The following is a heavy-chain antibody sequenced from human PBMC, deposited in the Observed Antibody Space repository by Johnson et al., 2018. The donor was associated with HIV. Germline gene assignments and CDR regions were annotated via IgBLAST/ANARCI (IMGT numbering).Heavy chain of an antibody. CDR3: VREEGNDILTRGDAFDI. D-gene: IGHD3-9*01. CDR1: GFTFDDYA. J-gene: IGHJ3*02. Sequence: VQLVESGGGLVQPGRSLRLSCAASGFTFDDYAMHWVRQAPGKGLEWVSGISWNSGNIAYADSVKGRFTISRDNAKNSLYLQMNSLRVEDTAVYYCVREEGNDILTRGDAFDIWGQGTLVTVSS. CDR2: ISWNSGNI. V-gene: IGHV3-9*01.